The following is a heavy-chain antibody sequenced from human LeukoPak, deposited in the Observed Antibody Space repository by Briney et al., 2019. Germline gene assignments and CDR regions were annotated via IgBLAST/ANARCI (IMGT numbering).Heavy chain of an antibody. CDR3: AREGQGARGYSYGLDY. V-gene: IGHV3-7*01. CDR2: IKQDGSEK. D-gene: IGHD5-18*01. J-gene: IGHJ4*02. CDR1: GFTFSSYW. Sequence: QPGGSLRLSCAASGFTFSSYWMSWVRQAPGKGLEWVANIKQDGSEKYYVDSVKGRFTISRDNAKNSLYLQMNSLGAEDTAVYYCAREGQGARGYSYGLDYWGQGTLVTVSS.